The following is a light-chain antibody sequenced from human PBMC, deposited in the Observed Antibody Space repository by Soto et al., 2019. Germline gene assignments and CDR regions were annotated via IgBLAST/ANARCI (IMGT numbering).Light chain of an antibody. Sequence: QSVLTQPASVSGSPRQSITISCTGTSSDVGGYNYVSWYQQHPGKAPKLMIYDVSNRPSGVSNRFSGSKSGNTASLTISGLQAEDEADYYCSSYTSSSTEVFGTGNKVTVL. V-gene: IGLV2-14*01. CDR1: SSDVGGYNY. CDR3: SSYTSSSTEV. J-gene: IGLJ1*01. CDR2: DVS.